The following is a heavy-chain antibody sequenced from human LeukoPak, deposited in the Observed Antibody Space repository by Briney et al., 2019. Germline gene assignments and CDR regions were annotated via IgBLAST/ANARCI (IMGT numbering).Heavy chain of an antibody. CDR2: IYYSGST. CDR1: GGSISSGDYY. D-gene: IGHD3-22*01. Sequence: PSQTLSLTCTISGGSISSGDYYWSWIRQPPGKGLEWIGYIYYSGSTDYNPSLKSRVTISVDTSRTQFSLNLTSVTAADTAVYYCARQTYYYDSSGSYVYYFDYWGQGTLVTVSS. CDR3: ARQTYYYDSSGSYVYYFDY. J-gene: IGHJ4*02. V-gene: IGHV4-30-4*01.